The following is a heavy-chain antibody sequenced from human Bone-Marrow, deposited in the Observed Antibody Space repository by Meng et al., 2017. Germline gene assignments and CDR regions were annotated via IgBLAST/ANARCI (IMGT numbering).Heavy chain of an antibody. D-gene: IGHD6-13*01. CDR2: IYYSGST. Sequence: VHVKGSGPGLVKPSQTLSLTCTVSGGSISSGGYYWSWIRQHPGKGLEWIGYIYYSGSTYYNPSLKSRVTISVDTSKNQFSLKLSSVTAADTAVYYCARGPLSAAGTMGYFQHWGQGTLVTVSS. CDR1: GGSISSGGYY. V-gene: IGHV4-31*03. J-gene: IGHJ1*01. CDR3: ARGPLSAAGTMGYFQH.